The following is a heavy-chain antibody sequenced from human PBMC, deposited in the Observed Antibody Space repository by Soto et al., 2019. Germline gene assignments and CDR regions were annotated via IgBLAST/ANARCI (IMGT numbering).Heavy chain of an antibody. D-gene: IGHD2-15*01. Sequence: QMQLVQSGAEVKEPGASVKLSCRASGYTFTNYYIHSVRQAPGPGLECMGIINCGGGDTRYPQKFQGRITMTRDTSTGTVAVELSSLRVEDTAVYYCARGMGGSTCADWYLDLWGRGTLVTVSS. CDR3: ARGMGGSTCADWYLDL. CDR2: INCGGGDT. J-gene: IGHJ2*01. V-gene: IGHV1-46*01. CDR1: GYTFTNYY.